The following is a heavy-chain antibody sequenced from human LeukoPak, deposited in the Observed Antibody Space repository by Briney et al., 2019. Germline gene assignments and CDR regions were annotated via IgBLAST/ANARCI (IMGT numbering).Heavy chain of an antibody. D-gene: IGHD1-26*01. CDR1: GFXFSRYW. J-gene: IGHJ4*02. CDR2: INSDGSDI. CDR3: ARGSLGDGSLLIDY. Sequence: PGGSLRLSCAASGFXFSRYWMHWVRQAPGKGLLWVSRINSDGSDITYADSVKGRFTISRDNAKSTVYLQMNSLRAEDTAVYYCARGSLGDGSLLIDYWGQGTLVTVSS. V-gene: IGHV3-74*01.